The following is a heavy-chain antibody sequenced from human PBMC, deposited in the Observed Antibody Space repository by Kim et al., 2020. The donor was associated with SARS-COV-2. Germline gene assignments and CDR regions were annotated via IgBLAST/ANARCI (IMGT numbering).Heavy chain of an antibody. CDR2: ISSSSSTI. CDR1: GFTFSSYS. D-gene: IGHD5-18*01. J-gene: IGHJ4*02. V-gene: IGHV3-48*02. Sequence: GGSLRLSCAASGFTFSSYSMNWVRQAPGKGLEWVSYISSSSSTINYADSVKGRFTISRDNAKNSLYLQMNSLRDEDTAVYYCAREAVDTAMVDNFDYWGQGTLVTVSS. CDR3: AREAVDTAMVDNFDY.